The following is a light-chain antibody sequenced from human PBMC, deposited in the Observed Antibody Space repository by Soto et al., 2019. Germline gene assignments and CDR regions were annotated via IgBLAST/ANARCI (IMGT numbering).Light chain of an antibody. V-gene: IGKV1-5*01. CDR1: QSISSC. J-gene: IGKJ1*01. Sequence: DIQMTQSPATLSASPGDRVTITCRASQSISSCLAWYQQKPGKAPKLLIYDASSLESGVPSRFSGSGSGTEFTLTSSSVQPDDFATYYCQQYNSYSRTFGQGTKLEIK. CDR2: DAS. CDR3: QQYNSYSRT.